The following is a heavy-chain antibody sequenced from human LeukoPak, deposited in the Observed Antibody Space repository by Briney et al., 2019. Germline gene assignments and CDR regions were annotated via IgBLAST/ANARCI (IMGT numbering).Heavy chain of an antibody. D-gene: IGHD2-2*01. CDR1: GFTFSSYS. J-gene: IGHJ3*02. V-gene: IGHV3-21*01. Sequence: GGSLRLSCAASGFTFSSYSMNWVRQAPGKGLEWVSSISSSSSYIYYADSVKGRFTISRDNAKNSLYLQMNSLRAEDTAVYYCARDMGYCSSTSCSIDAFDIWGQGTMVTVSS. CDR3: ARDMGYCSSTSCSIDAFDI. CDR2: ISSSSSYI.